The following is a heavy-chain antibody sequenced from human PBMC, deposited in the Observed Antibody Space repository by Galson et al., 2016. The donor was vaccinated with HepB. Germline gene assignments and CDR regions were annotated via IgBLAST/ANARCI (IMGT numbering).Heavy chain of an antibody. V-gene: IGHV3-33*08. Sequence: SLRLSCAASGFTFSNYWMNWVRQAPGKGLEWVAVIWYDGTYKYYVDSVKGRFTISRDNSKNTLYLQMNSLRAEDTAVYYCARDAWEVNALDVWGQGTMVTVSS. D-gene: IGHD1-26*01. J-gene: IGHJ3*01. CDR2: IWYDGTYK. CDR1: GFTFSNYW. CDR3: ARDAWEVNALDV.